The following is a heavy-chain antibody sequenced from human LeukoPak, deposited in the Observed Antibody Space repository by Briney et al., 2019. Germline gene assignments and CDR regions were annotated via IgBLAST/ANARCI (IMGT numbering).Heavy chain of an antibody. V-gene: IGHV4-4*07. CDR2: IYTSGDT. CDR3: ARGQDVGATPMGY. D-gene: IGHD1-26*01. J-gene: IGHJ4*02. Sequence: SETLSLTCNVSGGQISSYYWSWIRQPAGKGLEWIGRIYTSGDTNYNPSLKSRVTMSVDTSKNQFSLRLSSVTAADTAVYYCARGQDVGATPMGYWGQGTLVTVSS. CDR1: GGQISSYY.